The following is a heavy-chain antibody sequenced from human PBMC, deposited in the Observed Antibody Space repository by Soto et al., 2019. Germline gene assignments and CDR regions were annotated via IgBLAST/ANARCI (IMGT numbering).Heavy chain of an antibody. J-gene: IGHJ6*02. Sequence: GGSLRLSCAASGFTFSSYSMNWVRQAPGKGLEWVSYISSSSSTIYYADSVKGRFTISRDNAKNSLYLQMNSLRDEDTAVYYCARDRYSSGWYEGAGYYYYGMDVWGQGTTVTVSS. D-gene: IGHD6-19*01. CDR1: GFTFSSYS. V-gene: IGHV3-48*02. CDR3: ARDRYSSGWYEGAGYYYYGMDV. CDR2: ISSSSSTI.